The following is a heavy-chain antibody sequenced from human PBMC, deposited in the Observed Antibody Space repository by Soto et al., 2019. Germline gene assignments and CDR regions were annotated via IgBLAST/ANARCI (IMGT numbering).Heavy chain of an antibody. CDR2: ISGSGGHT. D-gene: IGHD2-8*01. CDR3: AKIEMGWFAH. CDR1: GFSFFSYA. V-gene: IGHV3-23*01. Sequence: GESLKISCTGSGFSFFSYAMSWVRQAPGKGLEWVSTISGSGGHTYYADSVKGRFVVSRDNDKNTVYLHMSSLTGEDTAVYFCAKIEMGWFAHWGQGTQVTVSS. J-gene: IGHJ5*02.